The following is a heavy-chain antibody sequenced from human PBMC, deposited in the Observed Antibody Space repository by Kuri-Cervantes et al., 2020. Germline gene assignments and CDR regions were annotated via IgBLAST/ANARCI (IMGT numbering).Heavy chain of an antibody. CDR3: ATARKTYYYYYYMDV. J-gene: IGHJ6*03. Sequence: SVKVSCKASGGTFSSYAISWVRQAPGQGLEWMGGSIPIFGTANYAQKFQGRVTITTDESTSTAYMELSSLRSEDTAVYYCATARKTYYYYYYMDVWGKGTTVTVSS. V-gene: IGHV1-69*05. CDR2: SIPIFGTA. CDR1: GGTFSSYA.